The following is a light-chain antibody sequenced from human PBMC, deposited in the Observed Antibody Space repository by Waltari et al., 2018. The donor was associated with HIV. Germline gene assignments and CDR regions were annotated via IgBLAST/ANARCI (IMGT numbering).Light chain of an antibody. CDR3: SSYTAYSTLI. Sequence: QSALPQPASVSGSPGQSITFSCTGTSSDVGGYNYVSWYQQHPGKAPKLLIYDVIKRPSGVSARFSGSKSGNTASLTISGLQAEDEADYYCSSYTAYSTLIFGGGTKLTVL. CDR1: SSDVGGYNY. J-gene: IGLJ2*01. V-gene: IGLV2-14*03. CDR2: DVI.